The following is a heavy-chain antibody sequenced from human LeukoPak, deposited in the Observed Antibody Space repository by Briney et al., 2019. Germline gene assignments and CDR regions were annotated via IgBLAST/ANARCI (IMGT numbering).Heavy chain of an antibody. V-gene: IGHV4-31*03. CDR1: SGSISSGGYY. CDR3: ARVGDSGYDPPRGLYGMDV. CDR2: IYYSGST. J-gene: IGHJ6*04. D-gene: IGHD5-12*01. Sequence: PSETLSLTCTVSSGSISSGGYYWNWIRQHPGKGLEWIGYIYYSGSTYYNPSLKSRVTISVDTSKNQFSLKLSSVTAADTAVYYCARVGDSGYDPPRGLYGMDVWGKGTTVTVSS.